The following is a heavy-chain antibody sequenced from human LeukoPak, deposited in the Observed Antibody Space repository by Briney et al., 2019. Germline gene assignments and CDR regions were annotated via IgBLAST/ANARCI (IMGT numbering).Heavy chain of an antibody. D-gene: IGHD6-6*01. J-gene: IGHJ6*02. CDR2: ISWNSGSI. Sequence: GVSLRLSCAASGFTFDDYAMHWVRQAPGKGLEWVSGISWNSGSIGYADSVKGRFTISRDNAKNSLYLQMNSLRAEDTALYYCAKDIGYSSSAYYYYYGMDVWGQGTTVTVSS. CDR1: GFTFDDYA. V-gene: IGHV3-9*01. CDR3: AKDIGYSSSAYYYYYGMDV.